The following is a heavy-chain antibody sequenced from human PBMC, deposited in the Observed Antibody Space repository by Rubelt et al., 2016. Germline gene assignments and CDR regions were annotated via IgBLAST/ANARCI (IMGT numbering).Heavy chain of an antibody. J-gene: IGHJ4*02. V-gene: IGHV4-59*01. CDR3: ARVGYNWNYVDY. Sequence: QVQLQESGPRLVKPSEPLSLTCTVSGGSISNYYWSWIRQPPGKGLKWIGYIYSSGSTNYNPSLRSRVTTAVGTATDKFSLKVSSVTAADTAVYYCARVGYNWNYVDYWGQGTLVTVSS. CDR1: GGSISNYY. D-gene: IGHD1-20*01. CDR2: IYSSGST.